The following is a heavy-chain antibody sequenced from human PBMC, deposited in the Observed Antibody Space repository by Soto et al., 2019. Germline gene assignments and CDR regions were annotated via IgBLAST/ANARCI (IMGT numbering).Heavy chain of an antibody. CDR1: GGSISSSNYY. J-gene: IGHJ2*01. V-gene: IGHV4-39*01. CDR3: ARHRVVTAIKLYWYFDL. Sequence: QLQLQESGPGLVKPSETLSLTCTVSGGSISSSNYYWGWIRQPPGKGLEWIGNIYYSGSTYYNPSLKSRVTMSVDTSKNQFSLKLSSVTAADTAVYYCARHRVVTAIKLYWYFDLWGRGTLVTVSS. D-gene: IGHD2-21*02. CDR2: IYYSGST.